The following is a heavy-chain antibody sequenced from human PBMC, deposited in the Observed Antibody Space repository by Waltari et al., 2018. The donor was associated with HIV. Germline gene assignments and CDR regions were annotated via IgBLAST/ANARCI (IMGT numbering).Heavy chain of an antibody. CDR3: VRDSGSHYGMDV. Sequence: EVQLVESGGGLVQPGGSLRLSCAAAGFPVNSNPMNWVRQAPGKGLEWVSIIYSVGGTNYADSVKGRLTISRDISKNTLYLQMNNLRAEDTGVYYCVRDSGSHYGMDVWGQGTTVTVSS. D-gene: IGHD1-26*01. CDR2: IYSVGGT. V-gene: IGHV3-66*01. J-gene: IGHJ6*02. CDR1: GFPVNSNP.